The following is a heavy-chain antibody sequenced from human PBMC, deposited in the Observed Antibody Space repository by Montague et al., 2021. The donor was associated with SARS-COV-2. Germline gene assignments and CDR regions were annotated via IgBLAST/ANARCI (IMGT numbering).Heavy chain of an antibody. D-gene: IGHD3-9*01. V-gene: IGHV4-59*01. CDR2: IYYSGST. J-gene: IGHJ4*02. Sequence: SETLSLTCTVSGGSISRYYWNWIRQPPGKGLEWIAYIYYSGSTNYNPSLKSRVTISVDTSKNQFFLKLSSVTAADTAVNYWARSRENYNILTGYPYYFDYWGQGTLVTVSS. CDR3: ARSRENYNILTGYPYYFDY. CDR1: GGSISRYY.